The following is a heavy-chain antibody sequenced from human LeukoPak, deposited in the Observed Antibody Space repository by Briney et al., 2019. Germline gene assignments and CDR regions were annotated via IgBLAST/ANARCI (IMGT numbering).Heavy chain of an antibody. V-gene: IGHV3-21*01. CDR1: GFTFSSYS. J-gene: IGHJ4*02. CDR3: ARKPGYSYGPYYFDY. CDR2: ISSSSSYI. D-gene: IGHD5-18*01. Sequence: GGSLRLSCAASGFTFSSYSMNWVRQAPGKGLEWVSSISSSSSYIYYADSVKGRFTISRDNAKNSLYLQMNSLRAEDTAVYYCARKPGYSYGPYYFDYWGQGTLVTVSS.